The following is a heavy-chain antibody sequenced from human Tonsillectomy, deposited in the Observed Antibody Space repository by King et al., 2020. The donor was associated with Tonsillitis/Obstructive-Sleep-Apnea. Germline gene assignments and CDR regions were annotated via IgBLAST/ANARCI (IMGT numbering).Heavy chain of an antibody. V-gene: IGHV1-69*09. D-gene: IGHD1-26*01. CDR3: AREDSGSYRKKGSFDY. CDR2: INPILGIA. Sequence: QLVQSGAEGKKPGSSVKVSCKASRGTFSSYAISWVRQAPGQGGEWMGRINPILGIANYAQKLQGRVTLTADKSTSTAYMELSSLRSEDTAVYYCAREDSGSYRKKGSFDYWGQGTLVTVSS. J-gene: IGHJ4*02. CDR1: RGTFSSYA.